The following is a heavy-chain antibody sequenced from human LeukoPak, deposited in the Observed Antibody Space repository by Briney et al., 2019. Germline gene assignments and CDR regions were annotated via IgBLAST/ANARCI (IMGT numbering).Heavy chain of an antibody. CDR1: GFTFSSYG. Sequence: GGSLRLSCAASGFTFSSYGIHWVRQAPGKGLEWVAFIRYDGSNKYYADSVKGRVTISRDNSKNTLYLQMNSLRAEDTAVYYCARDLDSSTWYRGFDYWGQGTLVTVSS. V-gene: IGHV3-30*02. CDR3: ARDLDSSTWYRGFDY. D-gene: IGHD6-13*01. J-gene: IGHJ4*02. CDR2: IRYDGSNK.